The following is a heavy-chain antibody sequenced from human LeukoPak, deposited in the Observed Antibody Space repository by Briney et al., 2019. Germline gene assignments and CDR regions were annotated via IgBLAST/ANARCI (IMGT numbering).Heavy chain of an antibody. Sequence: PGGSLRLSCAASGFTFSSYAMSWVRQAPGKGLEWVSAISGSGGSTYYADSVEGRFTISRDNSKNTLYLQMNSLRAEDTAVYYCAKTRGGWYYFDYWGQGTLVTVSS. J-gene: IGHJ4*02. CDR3: AKTRGGWYYFDY. CDR1: GFTFSSYA. CDR2: ISGSGGST. D-gene: IGHD6-19*01. V-gene: IGHV3-23*01.